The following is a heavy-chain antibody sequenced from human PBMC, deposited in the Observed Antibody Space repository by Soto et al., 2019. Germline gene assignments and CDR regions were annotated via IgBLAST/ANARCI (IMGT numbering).Heavy chain of an antibody. CDR3: AGHQGSTAMFRRIYYYYYGMDV. D-gene: IGHD5-18*01. V-gene: IGHV1-69*12. J-gene: IGHJ6*02. CDR2: ILPIFGTA. Sequence: QVQLVQSGAEVKKPGSSVKVSCKASGGTFSSYAISWVRQAPGQVLEWMGGILPIFGTANYAQKFQGRVTMTADESTSTAYMELSSLRSEDTAVYYCAGHQGSTAMFRRIYYYYYGMDVWGQGTTVTVSS. CDR1: GGTFSSYA.